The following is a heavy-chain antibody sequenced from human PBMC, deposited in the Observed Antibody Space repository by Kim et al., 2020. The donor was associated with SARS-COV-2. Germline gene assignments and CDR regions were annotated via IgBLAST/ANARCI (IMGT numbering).Heavy chain of an antibody. CDR2: ISSSSSYI. CDR3: ARELPEDEYFQH. D-gene: IGHD1-26*01. J-gene: IGHJ1*01. V-gene: IGHV3-21*01. Sequence: GGSLRLSCAASGFTFSSYSMNWVRQAPGKGLEWVSSISSSSSYIYYADSVKGRFTISRDNAKNSLYLQMNSLRAEDTAVYYCARELPEDEYFQHWGQGTLVTVSS. CDR1: GFTFSSYS.